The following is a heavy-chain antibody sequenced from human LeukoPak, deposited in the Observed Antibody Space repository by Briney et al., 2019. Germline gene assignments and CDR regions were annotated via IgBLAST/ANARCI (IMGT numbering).Heavy chain of an antibody. J-gene: IGHJ4*02. CDR1: GGSFRSYY. V-gene: IGHV4-59*01. CDR3: ASQRGYAYGFDY. CDR2: IYYSGNP. Sequence: PSETLSLTCTVSGGSFRSYYWTWIRQSPERGLEWIGHIYYSGNPTYNPSLKSRFTISVDPSKNQVSLKVNSVTTADTAVYYCASQRGYAYGFDYWGQGAQVTVS. D-gene: IGHD5-18*01.